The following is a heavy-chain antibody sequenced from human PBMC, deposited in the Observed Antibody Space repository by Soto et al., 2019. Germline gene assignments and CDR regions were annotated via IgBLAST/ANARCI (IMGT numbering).Heavy chain of an antibody. CDR1: GFIVSGNY. V-gene: IGHV3-66*01. CDR3: ARADSSGYHFDY. CDR2: IYSGGST. J-gene: IGHJ4*02. D-gene: IGHD3-22*01. Sequence: EVQLVESGGGLVQPGGSLRLSCTASGFIVSGNYMTWVRQAPGKGLEWISTIYSGGSTYYAASVKGRFTISRDNSKNTLYLQVNSLRAEDKAVYYCARADSSGYHFDYWGQGALVTVSS.